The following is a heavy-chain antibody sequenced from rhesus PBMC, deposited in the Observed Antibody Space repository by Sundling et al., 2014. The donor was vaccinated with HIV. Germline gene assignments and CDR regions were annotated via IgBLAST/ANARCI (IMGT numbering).Heavy chain of an antibody. D-gene: IGHD4-29*01. CDR3: ASAIYHGTSYIDY. CDR1: GGFITNDFY. Sequence: QVQLQESGPGLVKPSETLSLTCTVSGGFITNDFYWNWIRHSPGKGLEWIGNIYGSSGVTYYNRSLKSRVTISKDNSKNQFSLKLSTVTAADTAVYYCASAIYHGTSYIDYWGPGLLVTVSS. V-gene: IGHV4-106*01. CDR2: IYGSSGVT. J-gene: IGHJ4*01.